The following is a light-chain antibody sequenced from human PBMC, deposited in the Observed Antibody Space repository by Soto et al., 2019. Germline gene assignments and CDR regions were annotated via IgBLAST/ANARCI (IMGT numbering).Light chain of an antibody. CDR3: QHYNGYRWT. J-gene: IGKJ1*01. Sequence: DIQMTQSPSSLSASVGDRVTITCRASQSISIYLNWYQLKPGKAPNLLMYKASSLESGVPSRFSGSGSGTEFTLTISSLRPDDFATYYCQHYNGYRWTFGQGTKVDIK. V-gene: IGKV1-5*03. CDR2: KAS. CDR1: QSISIY.